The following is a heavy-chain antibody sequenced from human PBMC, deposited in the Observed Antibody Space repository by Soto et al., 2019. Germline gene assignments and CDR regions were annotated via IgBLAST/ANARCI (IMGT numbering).Heavy chain of an antibody. D-gene: IGHD3-3*01. CDR2: ISGSGGGT. V-gene: IGHV3-23*01. J-gene: IGHJ3*02. CDR1: GFTFSNYA. Sequence: EVLLLESGGGLVQPGGSLRLSCAASGFTFSNYAMSWVRQAPGKGLEWVSGISGSGGGTDYADSVKGRFTISRDNSKNTLYLQMNSLRAEDTAVYYCAKVGPYDFSSGYDSAFDIWGQGTMVTVSS. CDR3: AKVGPYDFSSGYDSAFDI.